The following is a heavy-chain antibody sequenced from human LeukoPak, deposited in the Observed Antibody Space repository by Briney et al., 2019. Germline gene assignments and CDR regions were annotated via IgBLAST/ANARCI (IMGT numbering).Heavy chain of an antibody. J-gene: IGHJ5*02. Sequence: PSETLSLTCTVSGGSISSYYLSWIRQPPGKGLEWIGYIYYSGSTNYNPSLKSRVTISVDTSKNQFSLKPSSVTAADTAVYYCARVETADGGRFLEWLYNWFDPWGQGTLVTVSS. CDR3: ARVETADGGRFLEWLYNWFDP. CDR1: GGSISSYY. D-gene: IGHD3-3*01. CDR2: IYYSGST. V-gene: IGHV4-59*01.